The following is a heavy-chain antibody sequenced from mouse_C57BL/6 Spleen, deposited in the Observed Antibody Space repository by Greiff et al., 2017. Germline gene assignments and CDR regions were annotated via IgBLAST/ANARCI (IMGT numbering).Heavy chain of an antibody. D-gene: IGHD2-1*01. V-gene: IGHV1-15*01. Sequence: ESGAELVRPGASVTLSCKASGYTFTDYEMHWVKQTPVHGLEWIGAIDPETGGTAYNQKFKGKAILTADKSSSTAYMELRSLTSEDSAVYYCTRKRIYYGNYADFDYWGQGTTLTVSS. CDR1: GYTFTDYE. CDR3: TRKRIYYGNYADFDY. J-gene: IGHJ2*01. CDR2: IDPETGGT.